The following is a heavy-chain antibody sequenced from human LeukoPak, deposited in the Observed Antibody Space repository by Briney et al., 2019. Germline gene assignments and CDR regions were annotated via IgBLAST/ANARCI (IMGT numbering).Heavy chain of an antibody. Sequence: SVKVSCKASGGTFSSYAISWVRQAPGQGLEWMGGIIPIFGTANYAQKFQGRVTITADESTSTAYMELSSLRSEDTAVYYCATLDYDFWSGYYTGDLNYFDYWGQGTLVTVSS. V-gene: IGHV1-69*01. J-gene: IGHJ4*02. CDR1: GGTFSSYA. CDR2: IIPIFGTA. CDR3: ATLDYDFWSGYYTGDLNYFDY. D-gene: IGHD3-3*01.